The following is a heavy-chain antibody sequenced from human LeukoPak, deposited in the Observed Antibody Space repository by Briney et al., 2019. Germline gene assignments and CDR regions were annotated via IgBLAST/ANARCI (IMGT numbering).Heavy chain of an antibody. CDR1: TFTFSGHW. D-gene: IGHD3-10*01. J-gene: IGHJ5*02. Sequence: GGSLRLSCAASTFTFSGHWMNWVRQAPGKGLEWVANIKQDGSEKYYVDSVKGRFTISRDNAKNSLYLQMNSLIAEGAAVYYCASLYGSGPKWFDPWGQGTLVTVSS. CDR2: IKQDGSEK. CDR3: ASLYGSGPKWFDP. V-gene: IGHV3-7*01.